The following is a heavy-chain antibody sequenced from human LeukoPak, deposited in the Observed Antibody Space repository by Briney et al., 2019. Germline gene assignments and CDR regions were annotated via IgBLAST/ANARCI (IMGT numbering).Heavy chain of an antibody. V-gene: IGHV3-30*18. D-gene: IGHD1-14*01. Sequence: GGSLRLSCAASGFTFSSYTMTWVRQAPGKGLEGVAIISHDGNNKYYADSVKGRFTISRDNSKNTLYLQMNSLRAEDTAVYYCAKEYLSGFDPWGQGTLVTVSS. CDR3: AKEYLSGFDP. CDR2: ISHDGNNK. J-gene: IGHJ5*02. CDR1: GFTFSSYT.